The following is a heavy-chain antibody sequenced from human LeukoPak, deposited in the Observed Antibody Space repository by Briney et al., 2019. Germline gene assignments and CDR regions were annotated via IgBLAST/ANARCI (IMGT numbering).Heavy chain of an antibody. CDR1: EFAFSSYA. V-gene: IGHV3-23*01. CDR3: AKGTVFGVVRSGGLDY. Sequence: GGSLRLSCAASEFAFSSYAMSWVRQAPGKGLEWVSGLSGSGGSTYYADSGKGRFTISRDNSKNTLYLQMNSLRAEDTAVYYCAKGTVFGVVRSGGLDYWGQGTLVTVSS. CDR2: LSGSGGST. J-gene: IGHJ4*02. D-gene: IGHD3-3*01.